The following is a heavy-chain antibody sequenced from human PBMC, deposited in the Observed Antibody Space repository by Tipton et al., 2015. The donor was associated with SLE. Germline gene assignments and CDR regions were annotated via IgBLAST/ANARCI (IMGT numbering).Heavy chain of an antibody. Sequence: GLVKPSGTLSLTCAVSGGSISSSNWWSWVRQPPGKGLEWIGEIYHSGSTNYNPSLKSRVTISVDKSKNQFSLKLSSVTAADTAVYYCARERVNRDGGRITMVRGPTGAFDIWGQGTMVTVSS. J-gene: IGHJ3*02. D-gene: IGHD3-10*01. CDR1: GGSISSSNW. CDR3: ARERVNRDGGRITMVRGPTGAFDI. CDR2: IYHSGST. V-gene: IGHV4-4*02.